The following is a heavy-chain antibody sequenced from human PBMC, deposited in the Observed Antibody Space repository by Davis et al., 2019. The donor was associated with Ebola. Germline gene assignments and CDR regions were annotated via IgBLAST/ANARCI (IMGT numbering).Heavy chain of an antibody. D-gene: IGHD3/OR15-3a*01. CDR2: TYYNSKWYN. Sequence: HSQTLSLTCAISGNSVSSNSAACNWIRQSPSRGLEWLGRTYYNSKWYNDYALSVKSRITINPDTSKNQFSLQLNSVTPEDTAVYYCARGWLRTGFDCWGQGTLVTVSS. J-gene: IGHJ4*02. CDR1: GNSVSSNSAA. CDR3: ARGWLRTGFDC. V-gene: IGHV6-1*01.